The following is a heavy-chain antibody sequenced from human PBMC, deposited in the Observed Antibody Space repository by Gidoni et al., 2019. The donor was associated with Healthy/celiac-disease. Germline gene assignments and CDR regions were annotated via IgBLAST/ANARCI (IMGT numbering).Heavy chain of an antibody. D-gene: IGHD6-13*01. CDR3: ARGHSSSWYRLDDY. V-gene: IGHV3-30-3*01. Sequence: HVPLVESGGGVVQPGRSLSLSCAASGSTFRSYAMHRVRQAPGKGVEWVAVIAYDGSNKYYADSVKGRFTISRDNSKNALYLQMNSLRAEDTAVYYCARGHSSSWYRLDDYWGQGTLVTVSS. CDR1: GSTFRSYA. CDR2: IAYDGSNK. J-gene: IGHJ4*02.